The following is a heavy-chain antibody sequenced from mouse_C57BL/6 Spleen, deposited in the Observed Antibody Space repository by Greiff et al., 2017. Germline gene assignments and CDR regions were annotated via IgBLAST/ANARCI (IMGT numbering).Heavy chain of an antibody. CDR3: AREGGNYYFDV. Sequence: VQLQQSGPELVKPGASVKISCKASGYTFTDYYMNWVKQSHGKSLEWIGDINPNNGGTSYNQKFKGKATLTVDKSSSTAYMELRSLTSEDSAVYYCAREGGNYYFDVWGTGTTVTVSS. J-gene: IGHJ1*03. CDR2: INPNNGGT. V-gene: IGHV1-26*01. CDR1: GYTFTDYY. D-gene: IGHD2-1*01.